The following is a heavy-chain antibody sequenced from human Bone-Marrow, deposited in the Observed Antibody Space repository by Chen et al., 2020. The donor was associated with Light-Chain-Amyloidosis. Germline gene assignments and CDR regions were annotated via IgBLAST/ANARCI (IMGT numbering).Heavy chain of an antibody. CDR1: GLSFSSYG. CDR3: TRSPLAIVATNNYYYYYMDV. CDR2: IWYDGSNK. V-gene: IGHV3-33*01. J-gene: IGHJ6*03. D-gene: IGHD5-12*01. Sequence: QVQLVESGGGVVQPGKSLRLSCSASGLSFSSYGMQWVRQAPGKGLEWVASIWYDGSNKYYAVSVKVRFSISRDNSKNTLYLQMNSLRADDTAVYYCTRSPLAIVATNNYYYYYMDVWGKGTKVIVSS.